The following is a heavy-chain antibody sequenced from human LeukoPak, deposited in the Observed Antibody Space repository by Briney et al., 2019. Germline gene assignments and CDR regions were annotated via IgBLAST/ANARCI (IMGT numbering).Heavy chain of an antibody. V-gene: IGHV4-39*01. J-gene: IGHJ5*02. Sequence: SETLSLTCTVSGGSISSSSYYWGWIRQPPGKGLEWIGSIYYSGSTYYNPSLKSRVTISVDTSKNQFSLKLSSVTAADTAVYYCARHQRFPPIHNWFDPWGQGTLVAVSS. D-gene: IGHD2-2*02. CDR3: ARHQRFPPIHNWFDP. CDR2: IYYSGST. CDR1: GGSISSSSYY.